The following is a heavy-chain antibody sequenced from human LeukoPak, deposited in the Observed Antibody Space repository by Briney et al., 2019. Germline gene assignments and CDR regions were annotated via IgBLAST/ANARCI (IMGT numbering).Heavy chain of an antibody. V-gene: IGHV4-59*12. Sequence: SETLSLTCTVSGGSISSYYWSWIPQPPGEGLEWIGYIYYSGSTNYNPSLKSRVTISVDTSKNQFSLKLSSVTAAETAVYYCARDQDSSSWYDNAFDIWGQGTMVTVSS. CDR1: GGSISSYY. D-gene: IGHD6-13*01. J-gene: IGHJ3*02. CDR2: IYYSGST. CDR3: ARDQDSSSWYDNAFDI.